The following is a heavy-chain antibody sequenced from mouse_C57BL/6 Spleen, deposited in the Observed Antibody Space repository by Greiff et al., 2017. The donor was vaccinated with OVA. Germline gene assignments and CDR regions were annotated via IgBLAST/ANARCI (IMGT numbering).Heavy chain of an antibody. J-gene: IGHJ3*01. CDR2: IDPENGDT. CDR3: TYYYGSSPLAY. V-gene: IGHV14-4*01. CDR1: GFNIKDDY. Sequence: VQLQQSGAELVRPGASVKLSCTASGFNIKDDYMHWVKQRPEQGLEWIGWIDPENGDTEYASKFQGKATITADTSSNTAYLQLSSLTSEDTAVYYCTYYYGSSPLAYWGQGTLVTVSA. D-gene: IGHD1-1*01.